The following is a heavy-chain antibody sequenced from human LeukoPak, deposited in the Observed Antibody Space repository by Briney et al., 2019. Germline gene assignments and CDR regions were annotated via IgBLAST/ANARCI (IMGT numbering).Heavy chain of an antibody. CDR2: INPSGSST. CDR3: ARDNSVGDTAWWFDP. J-gene: IGHJ5*02. D-gene: IGHD1-26*01. V-gene: IGHV1-46*01. Sequence: ASVKLSFKASVYTFTSNYIHWVGQAPGQGLEWMGLINPSGSSTSYAQKFQGRLSLTRDMSTSTDYMELSSLRSEDTAVYYCARDNSVGDTAWWFDPWGQGTLVTVSS. CDR1: VYTFTSNY.